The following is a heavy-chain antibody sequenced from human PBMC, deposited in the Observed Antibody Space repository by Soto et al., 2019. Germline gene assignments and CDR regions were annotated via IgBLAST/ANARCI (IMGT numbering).Heavy chain of an antibody. D-gene: IGHD3-10*01. Sequence: QVQLVESGGGVVQPGRSLRLSCAASGFTFSNYGMHWVRQAPGKGLEWVAFILYDGSDKYFADSVKGRFTISRDNSKNTVDLQMNSLRAEDTAVYYCAKDRIVMIRGVMNYYGMDVWGQGTTVTVSS. CDR1: GFTFSNYG. CDR3: AKDRIVMIRGVMNYYGMDV. CDR2: ILYDGSDK. V-gene: IGHV3-30*18. J-gene: IGHJ6*02.